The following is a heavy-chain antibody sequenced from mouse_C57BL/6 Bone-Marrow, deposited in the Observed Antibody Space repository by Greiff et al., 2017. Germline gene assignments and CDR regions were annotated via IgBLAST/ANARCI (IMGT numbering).Heavy chain of an antibody. D-gene: IGHD3-2*02. CDR1: GYTFTSYW. V-gene: IGHV1-64*01. J-gene: IGHJ3*01. CDR2: IHPNSGST. CDR3: QTAQATIFAY. Sequence: QVQLQQPGAELVKPGASVKLSCKASGYTFTSYWMHWVKQRPGQGLEWIGMIHPNSGSTNYNEKFKSKATLTVDKSSSTAYMQLSSLTSEDSAVYYPQTAQATIFAYWGQGTLVTVSA.